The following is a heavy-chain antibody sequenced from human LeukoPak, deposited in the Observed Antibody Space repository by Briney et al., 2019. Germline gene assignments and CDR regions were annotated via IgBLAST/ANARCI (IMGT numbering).Heavy chain of an antibody. Sequence: SETLSLTCTVSGYAISSGYYWGWIRQPPGKGLEWIGSIYHSGSNYYNPSLKSRVTISVDTSKNHFSLKLSSVTSADTAVYYCASSSGWYSIDYWDKETLVTVSS. J-gene: IGHJ4*02. V-gene: IGHV4-38-2*02. CDR2: IYHSGSN. D-gene: IGHD6-19*01. CDR3: ASSSGWYSIDY. CDR1: GYAISSGYY.